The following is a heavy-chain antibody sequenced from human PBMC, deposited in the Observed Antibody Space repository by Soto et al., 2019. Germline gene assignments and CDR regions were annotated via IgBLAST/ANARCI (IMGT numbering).Heavy chain of an antibody. CDR3: ARDTYDSSGYDLRYFDY. CDR1: GFTFSSYE. J-gene: IGHJ4*02. D-gene: IGHD3-22*01. Sequence: HPGGSLRLSCAASGFTFSSYEMNWVRQAPGKGLEWVSYISSSGSTIYYADSVKGRFTISRDNAKNSLYLQMNSLRAEDTAVYYCARDTYDSSGYDLRYFDYWGQGTLVTVSS. V-gene: IGHV3-48*03. CDR2: ISSSGSTI.